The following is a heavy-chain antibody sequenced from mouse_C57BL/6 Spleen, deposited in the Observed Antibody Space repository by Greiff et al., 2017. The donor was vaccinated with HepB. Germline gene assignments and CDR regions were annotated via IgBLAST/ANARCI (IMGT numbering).Heavy chain of an antibody. Sequence: QVQLQQSGAELARPGASVKLSCKASGYTFTSYGISWVKQRTGQGLEWIGEIYPRSGNTYYNEKFKGKATLTADKSSSTAYMELRSLTSEDSAVYFCAREGPTVVVPDDWGQGTTLTVSS. J-gene: IGHJ2*01. CDR2: IYPRSGNT. CDR1: GYTFTSYG. D-gene: IGHD1-1*01. V-gene: IGHV1-81*01. CDR3: AREGPTVVVPDD.